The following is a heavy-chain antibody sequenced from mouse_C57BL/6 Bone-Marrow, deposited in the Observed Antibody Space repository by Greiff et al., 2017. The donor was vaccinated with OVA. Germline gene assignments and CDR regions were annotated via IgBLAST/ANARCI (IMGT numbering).Heavy chain of an antibody. V-gene: IGHV1-15*01. D-gene: IGHD1-1*01. CDR3: TRGITTVVATPMDY. Sequence: VQLVESGAELVRPGASVTLSCKASGYTFTDYEMHWVKQTPVHGLEWIGAIDPETGGTAYNQKFKGKAILTADKSSSTAYMELRSLTSEDSAVYYCTRGITTVVATPMDYWGQGTSVTVSS. CDR1: GYTFTDYE. J-gene: IGHJ4*01. CDR2: IDPETGGT.